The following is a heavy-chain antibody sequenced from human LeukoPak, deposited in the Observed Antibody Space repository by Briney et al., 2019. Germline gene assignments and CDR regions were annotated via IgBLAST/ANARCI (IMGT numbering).Heavy chain of an antibody. CDR3: VRDGAGYCSSTSCYNGPYYYYYMDV. V-gene: IGHV4-30-2*01. J-gene: IGHJ6*03. CDR2: IYHSGST. Sequence: LSLTCAVSGGSISSGGYSWSWIRQPPGKGLEWIGYIYHSGSTYYNPSLKSRVTISVDRSKNQFSLKLSSVTAADTAVYYCVRDGAGYCSSTSCYNGPYYYYYMDVWGKGTTVTVSS. CDR1: GGSISSGGYS. D-gene: IGHD2-2*02.